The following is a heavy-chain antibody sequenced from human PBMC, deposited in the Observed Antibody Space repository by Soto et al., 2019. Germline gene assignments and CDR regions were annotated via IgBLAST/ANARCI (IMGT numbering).Heavy chain of an antibody. Sequence: QVQLVQSGAEVKKPGSSVKVSCKASGGTFSSYAISWVRQAPGQGLEWMGGIIPIFGTANYEQKFQGRVTITADESTSTAYMELSSLRSEDTAVYYCARANIGAHYSSGWGLGFDPWGQGTLVTVSS. V-gene: IGHV1-69*01. CDR3: ARANIGAHYSSGWGLGFDP. J-gene: IGHJ5*02. D-gene: IGHD6-19*01. CDR2: IIPIFGTA. CDR1: GGTFSSYA.